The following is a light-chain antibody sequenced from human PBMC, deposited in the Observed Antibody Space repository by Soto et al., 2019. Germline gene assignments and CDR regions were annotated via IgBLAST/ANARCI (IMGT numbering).Light chain of an antibody. CDR3: SSYTSSSTPDV. CDR2: EVS. Sequence: QSVLTQPASVSGSPGQSITISCTGTSSDVGGYNYVSWYQQHPGKAPKLMIYEVSNRPSGVSNRFSGSKSGNTASLTIAGLQADDEADYYCSSYTSSSTPDVFGTGTKLTVL. CDR1: SSDVGGYNY. J-gene: IGLJ1*01. V-gene: IGLV2-14*01.